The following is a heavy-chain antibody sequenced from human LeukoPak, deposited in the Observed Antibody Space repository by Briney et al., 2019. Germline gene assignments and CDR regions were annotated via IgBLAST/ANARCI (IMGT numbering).Heavy chain of an antibody. CDR1: GFTFSSYG. D-gene: IGHD1-26*01. J-gene: IGHJ4*02. V-gene: IGHV3-30*03. CDR3: AMEQIVGATTY. CDR2: ISYDGSNK. Sequence: GGSLRLSCAASGFTFSSYGMHWVRQASGKGLEWVAVISYDGSNKYYADSVKGRFTISRDNSKNTLYLQMNSLRAEDTAVYYCAMEQIVGATTYWGQGTLVTVSS.